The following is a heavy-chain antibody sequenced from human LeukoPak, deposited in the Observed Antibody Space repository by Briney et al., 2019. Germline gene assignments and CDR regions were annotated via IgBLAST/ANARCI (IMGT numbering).Heavy chain of an antibody. CDR1: GGSFSGYY. CDR2: IYYSGST. D-gene: IGHD3-10*01. Sequence: SETLSLTCAVYGGSFSGYYWSWIRQPPGKGLEWIGSIYYSGSTYYNPSLKSRVTISVDTSKNQFSLKLSSVTAADTAVYYCARGYYYGSGRNNWFDPWGQGTLVTVSS. J-gene: IGHJ5*02. V-gene: IGHV4-34*01. CDR3: ARGYYYGSGRNNWFDP.